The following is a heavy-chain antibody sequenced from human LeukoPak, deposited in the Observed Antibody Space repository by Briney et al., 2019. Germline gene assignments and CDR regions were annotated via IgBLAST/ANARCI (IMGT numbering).Heavy chain of an antibody. CDR3: ARVRWELLLDAFDI. D-gene: IGHD1-26*01. CDR2: IYYSGST. CDR1: GGSISSYY. Sequence: PSETLSLTCTVSGGSISSYYWSWIRQPPGKGLEWIGYIYYSGSTSYNPSLNSRVTISVDTSKNQFSLKLSSVTAADTAVYYCARVRWELLLDAFDIWGQGTMVTVSS. J-gene: IGHJ3*02. V-gene: IGHV4-59*01.